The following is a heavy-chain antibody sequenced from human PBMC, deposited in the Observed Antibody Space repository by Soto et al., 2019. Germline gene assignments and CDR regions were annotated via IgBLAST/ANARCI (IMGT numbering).Heavy chain of an antibody. J-gene: IGHJ4*02. V-gene: IGHV3-53*01. Sequence: EVQLVESGGGLIQPGGSLRLSCAVSGFTVSNNYMSWVRQAPGKGLEGVSVIYSGGYTAYGDSVKGRFTISRDNSKTPLFFQKNAPGAAPRAVFFRAPRPGGGGYWGQGTLVTVSS. CDR1: GFTVSNNY. CDR3: APRPGGGGY. CDR2: IYSGGYT. D-gene: IGHD3-10*01.